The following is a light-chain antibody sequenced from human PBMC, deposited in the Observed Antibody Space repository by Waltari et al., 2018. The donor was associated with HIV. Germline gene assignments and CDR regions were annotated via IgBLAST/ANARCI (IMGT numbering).Light chain of an antibody. J-gene: IGLJ2*01. V-gene: IGLV1-51*01. CDR1: DANVGRNF. CDR3: VTWDSNVQILL. CDR2: DNH. Sequence: SLLTQPTSVSAAPGQRVTISCSGSDANVGRNFVSWYQHIPGTGPKLLLYDNHQRHAGVPERFSASKTGTSASLDITGLQTADEADYYCVTWDSNVQILLFGGGTKVTVL.